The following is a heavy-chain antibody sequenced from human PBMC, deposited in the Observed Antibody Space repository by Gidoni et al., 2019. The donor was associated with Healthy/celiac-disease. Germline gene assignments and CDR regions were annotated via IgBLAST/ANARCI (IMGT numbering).Heavy chain of an antibody. D-gene: IGHD3-10*01. CDR1: GYTFNSYA. CDR3: AILSGVTMVRGVTLGGDY. V-gene: IGHV1-3*01. CDR2: INAGNGNT. Sequence: QVQLVQSGAEVKKPGASVKVSCKASGYTFNSYAMHWVRQAPGQRLEWMGWINAGNGNTKYSQKFQGRVTITRDTSASTAYMELSSLRSEDTAVYYCAILSGVTMVRGVTLGGDYWGQGTLVTVSS. J-gene: IGHJ4*02.